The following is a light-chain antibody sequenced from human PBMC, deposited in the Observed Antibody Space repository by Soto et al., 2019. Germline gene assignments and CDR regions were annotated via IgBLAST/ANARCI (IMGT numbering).Light chain of an antibody. CDR1: KLGDKY. J-gene: IGLJ2*01. CDR3: QGGDSSIAV. CDR2: QDS. Sequence: SYELTQPPSVSVSPGQTANITCSGDKLGDKYACWYQQKPGQSPVLVIYQDSKRPSGIPERFSGSNSGNTATLTISGTQAIGEAYYYCQGGDSSIAVFGGGTKLTVL. V-gene: IGLV3-1*01.